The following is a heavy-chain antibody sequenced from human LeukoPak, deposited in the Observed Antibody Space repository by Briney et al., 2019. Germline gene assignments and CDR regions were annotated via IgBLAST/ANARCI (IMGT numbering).Heavy chain of an antibody. CDR3: TRHGGNSFSY. CDR2: TRSKAYGGTT. J-gene: IGHJ4*02. CDR1: GFTFGDSA. V-gene: IGHV3-49*04. D-gene: IGHD4-23*01. Sequence: QSGGSLRLSCTASGFTFGDSAMSWVRQAPGKGLEWVGFTRSKAYGGTTEYAASVKGRFTISRDDSKSIAYLQMNSLKTEDTAVYYCTRHGGNSFSYWGQGTLVTVSS.